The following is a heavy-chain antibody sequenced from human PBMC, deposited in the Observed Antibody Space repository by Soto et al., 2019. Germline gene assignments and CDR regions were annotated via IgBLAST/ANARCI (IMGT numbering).Heavy chain of an antibody. J-gene: IGHJ4*02. CDR3: ARDKGGQTGTFIFAT. CDR1: GFSFSDCV. D-gene: IGHD3-9*01. V-gene: IGHV3-33*01. CDR2: ICYHGRDL. Sequence: PGGSLRLSFAASGFSFSDCVMHWVRQAPGKGLEWVAFICYHGRDLFYADSVKGRFTISIDNSKNTLYLQMNSLRAEDTAVYYCARDKGGQTGTFIFATWGQGTRVTVSS.